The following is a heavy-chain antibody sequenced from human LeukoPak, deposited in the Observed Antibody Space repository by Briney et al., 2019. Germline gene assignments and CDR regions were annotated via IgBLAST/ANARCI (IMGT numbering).Heavy chain of an antibody. CDR2: FDPKDGDT. V-gene: IGHV1-24*01. J-gene: IGHJ4*02. Sequence: GASVKVSCKVSGYTLTELSVHWVRQAPGKGLEWMGNFDPKDGDTIYAQRFQGRVTMTEDTSTHTAYMELSSLRSEDTAVYYCARALYHTFDYWGQGTLVTVSS. CDR1: GYTLTELS. D-gene: IGHD2-2*01. CDR3: ARALYHTFDY.